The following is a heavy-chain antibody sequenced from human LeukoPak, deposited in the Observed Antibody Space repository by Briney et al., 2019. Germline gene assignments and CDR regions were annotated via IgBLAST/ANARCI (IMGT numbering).Heavy chain of an antibody. CDR1: GFTFSSYG. CDR3: AKTDGNYYGSWFDP. D-gene: IGHD3-10*01. Sequence: GRSLRLSCAASGFTFSSYGMHWVRQAPGKGLEWVAVISYDGSNKYYADSVKGRFTISRDNSKNTLYLQMNSLRAEDTAVYYCAKTDGNYYGSWFDPWGQGTLVTVSS. V-gene: IGHV3-30*18. CDR2: ISYDGSNK. J-gene: IGHJ5*02.